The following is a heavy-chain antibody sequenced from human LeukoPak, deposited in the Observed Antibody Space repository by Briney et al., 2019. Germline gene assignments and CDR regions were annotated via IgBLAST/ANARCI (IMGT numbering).Heavy chain of an antibody. CDR1: GFTFSSYA. Sequence: GGSLRLSCAASGFTFSSYAMSWVRQAPGKGLEWVSAISGSGGSTYYADSVKGRFTISRDNSKNTLYLQMNSLRAEDTAVYYCAKDYFWILCSVVGVKEGSFDIWGQGTMVTVSS. CDR3: AKDYFWILCSVVGVKEGSFDI. V-gene: IGHV3-23*01. D-gene: IGHD2-2*03. J-gene: IGHJ3*02. CDR2: ISGSGGST.